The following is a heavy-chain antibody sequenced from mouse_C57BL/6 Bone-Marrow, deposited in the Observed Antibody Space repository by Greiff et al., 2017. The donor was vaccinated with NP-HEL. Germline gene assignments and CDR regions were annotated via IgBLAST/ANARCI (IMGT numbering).Heavy chain of an antibody. CDR2: ISYDGSN. Sequence: EVKLVESGPGLVKPSQSLSLTCSVTGYSITSGYYWNWIRQFPGNKLEWMGYISYDGSNNYNPSLKNRISITRDTSKNQFFLKLNSVTTEDTATYYCARDRTYYSNPYWYCDVWGTGTTVTVSS. D-gene: IGHD2-5*01. V-gene: IGHV3-6*01. J-gene: IGHJ1*03. CDR1: GYSITSGYY. CDR3: ARDRTYYSNPYWYCDV.